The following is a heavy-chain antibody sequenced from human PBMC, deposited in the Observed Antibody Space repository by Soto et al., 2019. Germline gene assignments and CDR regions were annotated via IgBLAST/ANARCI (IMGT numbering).Heavy chain of an antibody. CDR1: GFTFSSYA. Sequence: PGGSLRLSCAASGFTFSSYAMSWVRQAPGKGLEWVSAISGSGGSTDYADSVKGRFTISRDNSKNTLYLQMNSLRAEDTAEYYCAKTDDFCSGYPDSFDYWGQGIQVTVSS. J-gene: IGHJ4*02. D-gene: IGHD3-3*01. CDR2: ISGSGGST. V-gene: IGHV3-23*01. CDR3: AKTDDFCSGYPDSFDY.